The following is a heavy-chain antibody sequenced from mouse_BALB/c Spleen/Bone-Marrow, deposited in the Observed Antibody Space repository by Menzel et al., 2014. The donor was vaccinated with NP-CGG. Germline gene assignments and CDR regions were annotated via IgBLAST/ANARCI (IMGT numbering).Heavy chain of an antibody. V-gene: IGHV1-14*01. CDR2: INPYNDGT. Sequence: VQLQQSGPELVKPGASVKMSCKASGYTFTSYVMHWVKQKPGQGLEWIGYINPYNDGTKYNEKFKGKATLTSDKSSSTAYMELSSLTSEDSAVCYCARRDYYGSSFYWYFDVWGAGTTVTVSS. CDR1: GYTFTSYV. D-gene: IGHD1-1*01. CDR3: ARRDYYGSSFYWYFDV. J-gene: IGHJ1*01.